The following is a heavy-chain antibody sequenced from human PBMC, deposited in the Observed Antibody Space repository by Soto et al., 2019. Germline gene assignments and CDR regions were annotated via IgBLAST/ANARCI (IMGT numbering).Heavy chain of an antibody. Sequence: QVQLVQSGAEVKKPGASVKVSCKASGYTFTSYGISWVRQAPGQGLEWMGWISAYNGNTNYAQKLQGRVTMTTDTPTSTDYMELRSLRADDTAVDYCARDRGSYALDYWGQGTLVTVSS. J-gene: IGHJ4*02. V-gene: IGHV1-18*01. D-gene: IGHD1-26*01. CDR2: ISAYNGNT. CDR3: ARDRGSYALDY. CDR1: GYTFTSYG.